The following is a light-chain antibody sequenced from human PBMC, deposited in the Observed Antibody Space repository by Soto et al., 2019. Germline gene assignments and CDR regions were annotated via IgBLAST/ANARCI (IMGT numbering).Light chain of an antibody. Sequence: QSVLTQPASVSGSPGQSITISCTGTSSDVGSYNLVSWYQQHPGKAPKLMIYEDNKRPSGVSNRFSGSKSANTASLTISGLQAADEADYYCCSYASSTTWVFGGGTKVTVL. J-gene: IGLJ3*02. CDR2: EDN. CDR1: SSDVGSYNL. CDR3: CSYASSTTWV. V-gene: IGLV2-23*01.